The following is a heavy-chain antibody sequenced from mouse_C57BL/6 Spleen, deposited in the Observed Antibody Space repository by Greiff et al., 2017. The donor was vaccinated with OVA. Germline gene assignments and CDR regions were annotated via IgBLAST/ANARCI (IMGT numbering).Heavy chain of an antibody. D-gene: IGHD2-5*01. CDR1: GFTFSDYG. CDR3: ARYYYSNPYAMDY. Sequence: DVQLVESGGGLVKPGGSLKLSCAASGFTFSDYGMHWVRQAPEKGLEWVAYISSGSSTIYYADTVKGRFTISRDNAKNTLFLQMTSLRSEDTAMYYCARYYYSNPYAMDYWGQGTSVTVSS. J-gene: IGHJ4*01. V-gene: IGHV5-17*01. CDR2: ISSGSSTI.